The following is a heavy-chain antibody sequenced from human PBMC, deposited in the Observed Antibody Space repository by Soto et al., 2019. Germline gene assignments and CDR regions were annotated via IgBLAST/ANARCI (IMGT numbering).Heavy chain of an antibody. Sequence: EVQLVESGGGLVQPGGSLRLSCAASGFTFDTFWMTWVRQAPGKGLEWVAIIKQDGSERRYGDSVKGRFSISRDNTKNSLFLQRNSRRAEDTAMYFCAGGTGWVFNFWGQGTLVAVSS. CDR2: IKQDGSER. J-gene: IGHJ4*02. CDR1: GFTFDTFW. V-gene: IGHV3-7*03. CDR3: AGGTGWVFNF. D-gene: IGHD6-19*01.